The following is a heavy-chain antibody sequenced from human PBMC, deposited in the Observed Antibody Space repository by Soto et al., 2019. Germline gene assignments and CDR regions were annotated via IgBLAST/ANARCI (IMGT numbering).Heavy chain of an antibody. CDR3: ARHGSK. J-gene: IGHJ4*02. Sequence: PAETLSLTCTVSGVSISNSSYYWGWIRRPPGKGLEWIGTIYYSGITYYNPSLKSRVTISVDTSKNQFSLKLTSVTAADTAVYSCARHGSKWGQGTPVTVS. D-gene: IGHD3-10*01. CDR1: GVSISNSSYY. V-gene: IGHV4-39*01. CDR2: IYYSGIT.